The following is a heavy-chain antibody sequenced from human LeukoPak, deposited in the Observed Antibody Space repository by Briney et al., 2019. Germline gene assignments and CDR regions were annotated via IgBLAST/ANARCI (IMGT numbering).Heavy chain of an antibody. CDR2: ISVDGSHT. Sequence: GGSLRLSCAASGFTFSGYAMSWVRQAPGKGLEWVSAISVDGSHTYYADSVKGRFTTFRDNSRNTLSLQMSSLRAEDAAVYYCAKSFDTSGRRAFDIWGQGTMVTVSS. J-gene: IGHJ3*02. CDR3: AKSFDTSGRRAFDI. D-gene: IGHD3-22*01. CDR1: GFTFSGYA. V-gene: IGHV3-23*01.